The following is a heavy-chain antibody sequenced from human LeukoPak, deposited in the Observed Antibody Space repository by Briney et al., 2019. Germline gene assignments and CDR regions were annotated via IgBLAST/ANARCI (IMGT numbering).Heavy chain of an antibody. D-gene: IGHD3-3*01. CDR1: GFTFSSYA. V-gene: IGHV3-30-3*01. Sequence: GGSLRLSCAASGFTFSSYAMHWVRQAPGKGLEWVAVISYDGSNKYYADSVKGRFTISRDNSKNTLYLQMNSLRAEDTAVYYCVRDPASYDFWSGYYPGFDYWGQGTLVTVSS. J-gene: IGHJ4*02. CDR2: ISYDGSNK. CDR3: VRDPASYDFWSGYYPGFDY.